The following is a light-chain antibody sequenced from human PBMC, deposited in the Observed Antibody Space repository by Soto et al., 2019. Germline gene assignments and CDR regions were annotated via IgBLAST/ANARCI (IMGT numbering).Light chain of an antibody. CDR2: GAS. CDR3: QQLGSSPT. CDR1: QSLSSTY. Sequence: EIVLTQSPGTLSLSPGERATLSCRASQSLSSTYLVWYQQKPGQAPRVLIYGASSRATGIPDRFSGSGSGTDFTLTVSRSEPEDFAVYYCQQLGSSPTFGQGTKVEIK. J-gene: IGKJ1*01. V-gene: IGKV3-20*01.